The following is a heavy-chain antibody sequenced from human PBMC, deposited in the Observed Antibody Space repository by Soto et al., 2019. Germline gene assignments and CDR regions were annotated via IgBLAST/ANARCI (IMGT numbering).Heavy chain of an antibody. J-gene: IGHJ4*02. CDR2: IKQDGSEK. Sequence: EVQLVESGGGLVQPGGSLRLSCAASGLTFSIYWMSWVRQAPGKGLEWVANIKQDGSEKYYVDSVKGRFTISRDNAKNSLYLQMNSLSAEDTAVYYCTSPEGYSYGFDYWGQGTLVTVSS. V-gene: IGHV3-7*01. CDR1: GLTFSIYW. CDR3: TSPEGYSYGFDY. D-gene: IGHD5-18*01.